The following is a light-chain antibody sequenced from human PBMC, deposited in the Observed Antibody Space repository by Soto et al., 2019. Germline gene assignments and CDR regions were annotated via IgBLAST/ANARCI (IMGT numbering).Light chain of an antibody. CDR3: QQYYTFGT. CDR1: QSISRW. J-gene: IGKJ2*02. CDR2: RAS. V-gene: IGKV1-5*03. Sequence: DIQITQSPSTLSASLGNRVIITCRASQSISRWLAWYQQKPGKVPRLLISRASSLEYGVPLRFSGSGSEAEFTPTISRLQPDYSAKYYGQQYYTFGTFGQGTKVEIK.